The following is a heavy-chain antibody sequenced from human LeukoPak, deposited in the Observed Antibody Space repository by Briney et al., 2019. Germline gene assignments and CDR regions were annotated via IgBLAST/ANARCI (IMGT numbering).Heavy chain of an antibody. J-gene: IGHJ6*03. Sequence: SETLSLTCAVSGGSFSGYYWSWIRQPPGKGLEWIGEINHSGSTNYNPSLKSRVTISVDTSKNQFSLKLSSVTAADTAVYYCARDPSERPLDTGYSSGWDRYYYYYMDVWGKGTTVTVSS. V-gene: IGHV4-34*01. CDR1: GGSFSGYY. D-gene: IGHD6-19*01. CDR3: ARDPSERPLDTGYSSGWDRYYYYYMDV. CDR2: INHSGST.